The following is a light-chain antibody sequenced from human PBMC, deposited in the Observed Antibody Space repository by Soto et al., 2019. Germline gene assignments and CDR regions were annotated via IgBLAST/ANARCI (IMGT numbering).Light chain of an antibody. CDR2: GAS. CDR1: QSVSSSF. J-gene: IGKJ1*01. CDR3: KQYGSSPGT. Sequence: EIVLTQSPGTLSLSPGERVSLSCRASQSVSSSFLAWYQQKPGQGPRLLIHGASFRATGIPDRFSGGGSGTDFTLTINSLEPEDFAVYYCKQYGSSPGTFGQGTKVDTK. V-gene: IGKV3-20*01.